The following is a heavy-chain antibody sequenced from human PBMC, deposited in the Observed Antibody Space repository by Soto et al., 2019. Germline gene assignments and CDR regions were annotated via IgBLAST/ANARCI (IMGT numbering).Heavy chain of an antibody. CDR3: ARDAPVTSPGRWFDP. CDR2: IYYSGST. D-gene: IGHD4-4*01. J-gene: IGHJ5*02. V-gene: IGHV4-31*03. Sequence: QVQLQESGPGLVKPSQTRSLTCTVSGGSISSGGYYWSWIRQHPGKGLEWIGYIYYSGSTYYNPSLKSRVTISVDTSKNQFSLKLSSVTAADTAVYYCARDAPVTSPGRWFDPWGQGTLVTVSS. CDR1: GGSISSGGYY.